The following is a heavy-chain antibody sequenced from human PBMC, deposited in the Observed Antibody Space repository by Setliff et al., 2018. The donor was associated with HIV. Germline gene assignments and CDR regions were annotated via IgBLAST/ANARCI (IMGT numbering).Heavy chain of an antibody. V-gene: IGHV4-39*01. Sequence: ETLSLTCTVSGASISSSTFYWGWLRQPPGRGLEWIGSIYYSGTTNYNPSLKSRVAISVDTSKKQFSLKLSSVTAADTAVYYCARPRVRGSGAFDIWGQGTMVTVSS. CDR2: IYYSGTT. CDR1: GASISSSTFY. J-gene: IGHJ3*02. D-gene: IGHD3-10*01. CDR3: ARPRVRGSGAFDI.